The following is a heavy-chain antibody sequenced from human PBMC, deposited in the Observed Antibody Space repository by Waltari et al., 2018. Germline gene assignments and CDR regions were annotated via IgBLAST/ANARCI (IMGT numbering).Heavy chain of an antibody. Sequence: EVQLVESGGGLVQPGRSLRLSCTASGFTLGDYAMRWVRQAPGKGLEWVGFIRSKAYGGTTEYAASVKGRFTISRDDSKSIAYLQMNSLKTEDTAVYYCTRGNRMITFGGVIVNWGQGTLVTVSS. J-gene: IGHJ4*02. D-gene: IGHD3-16*02. CDR2: IRSKAYGGTT. CDR3: TRGNRMITFGGVIVN. V-gene: IGHV3-49*04. CDR1: GFTLGDYA.